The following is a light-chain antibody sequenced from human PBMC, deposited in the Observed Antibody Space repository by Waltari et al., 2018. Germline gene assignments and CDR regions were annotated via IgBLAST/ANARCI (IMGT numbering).Light chain of an antibody. CDR1: QSVSNNY. V-gene: IGKV3-20*01. CDR2: GAS. Sequence: EIVLTQSPGTLSLSPGERATLPCRASQSVSNNYLAWYQQKLGQAPRLLIYGASSRATGISDRFSGSGSGTDFTLTISRLEPEDFAVYYCQQYGSSPLTFGGGTKVEIK. J-gene: IGKJ4*01. CDR3: QQYGSSPLT.